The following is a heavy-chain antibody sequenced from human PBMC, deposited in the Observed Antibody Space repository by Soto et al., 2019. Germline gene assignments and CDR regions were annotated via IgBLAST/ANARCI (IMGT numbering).Heavy chain of an antibody. D-gene: IGHD6-19*01. CDR2: IYYSGST. CDR1: GGSISSSSYY. CDR3: ARPPSEWLAPYYFDY. J-gene: IGHJ4*02. Sequence: SETLSLTCTVSGGSISSSSYYWGWIRQPPGKGLEWIGSIYYSGSTYYNPSLKSRVTISVDTSKNQFSLKLSSVTAADTAVYYCARPPSEWLAPYYFDYWGQGTLVTVSS. V-gene: IGHV4-39*01.